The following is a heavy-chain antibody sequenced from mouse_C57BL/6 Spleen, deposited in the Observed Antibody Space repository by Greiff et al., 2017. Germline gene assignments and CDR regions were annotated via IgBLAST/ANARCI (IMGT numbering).Heavy chain of an antibody. Sequence: EVKLMESGGGLVKPGGSLKLSCAASGFTFSDYGMHWVSQAPEKGLEWVAYISSGSSTNNYADTVKGRFTISRDNAKNTLFLQMTSLRSEDTAMFDSEGPDSGSSYAMDYWGQGTSVTVSS. CDR3: EGPDSGSSYAMDY. CDR1: GFTFSDYG. CDR2: ISSGSSTN. V-gene: IGHV5-17*01. D-gene: IGHD1-1*01. J-gene: IGHJ4*01.